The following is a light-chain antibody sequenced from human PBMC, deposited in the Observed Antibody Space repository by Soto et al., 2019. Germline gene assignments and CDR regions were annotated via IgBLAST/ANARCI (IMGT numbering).Light chain of an antibody. J-gene: IGLJ2*01. CDR2: DVT. V-gene: IGLV2-14*03. Sequence: QSALTQPASVSGSPGQSITISCTGTSSDVGPYNYVSWYQHHPGKAPKLIMYDVTNRPSGVSDRFSGSKSGNTASLTISGLQAEDEADYFCASYAVNNIPMVFGGGTQLTVL. CDR3: ASYAVNNIPMV. CDR1: SSDVGPYNY.